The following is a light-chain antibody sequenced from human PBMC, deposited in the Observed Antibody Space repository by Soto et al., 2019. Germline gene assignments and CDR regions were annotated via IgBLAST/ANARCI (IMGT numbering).Light chain of an antibody. CDR2: AAS. CDR3: QKYGSSPQKTIT. J-gene: IGKJ5*01. CDR1: QSVSSSY. Sequence: ESVVTQSPGTLSLSPGERATLSCRASQSVSSSYLDWYQQKPGQAPRLLIYAASRRATGIPDRFSGSGSGTDITLTISRLEPEDFAVYYCQKYGSSPQKTITFGPGKRLEIK. V-gene: IGKV3-20*01.